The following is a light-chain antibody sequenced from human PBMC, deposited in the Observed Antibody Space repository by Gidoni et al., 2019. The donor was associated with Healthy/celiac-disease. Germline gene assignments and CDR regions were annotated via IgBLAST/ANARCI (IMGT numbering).Light chain of an antibody. V-gene: IGKV1-39*01. J-gene: IGKJ1*01. Sequence: DIQLTQSPSSLSASVGDRVTITCRASQSISSYLNWYQQKPGKAHKLLIYAASSLQSGVPSRCSGSGSGTDFTLTISSLQPEDFATYYCQQSYSTLGTFGQXTKVEIK. CDR3: QQSYSTLGT. CDR2: AAS. CDR1: QSISSY.